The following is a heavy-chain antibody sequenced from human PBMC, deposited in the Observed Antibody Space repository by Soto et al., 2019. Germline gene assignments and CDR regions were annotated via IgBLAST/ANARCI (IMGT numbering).Heavy chain of an antibody. CDR3: ARRDSSSWFY. J-gene: IGHJ4*02. Sequence: EVQLVQSGAEVKKSGESLKISCKTTGYSFTSHCIGWVRQMPGKGLEWMGIIYPGDSDTRYSPSFQGQVTISADKSITTAYLQWSSLMASDTAMYYCARRDSSSWFYWGQGTLVTVSS. V-gene: IGHV5-51*03. CDR1: GYSFTSHC. CDR2: IYPGDSDT. D-gene: IGHD6-13*01.